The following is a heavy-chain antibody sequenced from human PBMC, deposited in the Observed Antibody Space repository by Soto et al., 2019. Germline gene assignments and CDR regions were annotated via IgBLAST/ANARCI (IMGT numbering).Heavy chain of an antibody. D-gene: IGHD6-19*01. Sequence: QVKLVQSGAEVKKPGASVKVSCKASGYTFTNYGISWVRQAPGQGLEWMGWISAYTGNTNYAQKLQGRVTMTTNTSTSTAYMELRGLTSDDTAVYYCAREIAVTGTDYWGQGTLVTVSS. CDR1: GYTFTNYG. J-gene: IGHJ4*02. CDR3: AREIAVTGTDY. V-gene: IGHV1-18*01. CDR2: ISAYTGNT.